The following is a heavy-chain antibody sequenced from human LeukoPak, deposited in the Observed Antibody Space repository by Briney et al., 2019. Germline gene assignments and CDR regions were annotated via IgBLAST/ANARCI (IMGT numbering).Heavy chain of an antibody. CDR3: VKVVHYYDRSGYRAEYFQH. CDR1: GFTFSSYA. V-gene: IGHV3-64D*09. J-gene: IGHJ1*01. Sequence: PGGSLRLSCSVSGFTFSSYAMHWVRQAPGKGLEYVSAISSNGGSTYYADSVKGRFTISRDNSKNTLYLQMSSRRSEDPAVYYCVKVVHYYDRSGYRAEYFQHWGQGTLVTVSS. CDR2: ISSNGGST. D-gene: IGHD3-22*01.